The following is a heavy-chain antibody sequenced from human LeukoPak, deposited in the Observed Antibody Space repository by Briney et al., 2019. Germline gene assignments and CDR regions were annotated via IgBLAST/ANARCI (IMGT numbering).Heavy chain of an antibody. D-gene: IGHD6-13*01. Sequence: SETLSLTCAVYGGSFSGYYWSWIRQPPGKGLEWIGEINHSGSTNYNPSLKSRVTISVDTSKNQFSLKLSSVTAADTAVYYRASYKPGIAAAGIFDYWGQGTLVTASS. J-gene: IGHJ4*02. CDR3: ASYKPGIAAAGIFDY. V-gene: IGHV4-34*01. CDR1: GGSFSGYY. CDR2: INHSGST.